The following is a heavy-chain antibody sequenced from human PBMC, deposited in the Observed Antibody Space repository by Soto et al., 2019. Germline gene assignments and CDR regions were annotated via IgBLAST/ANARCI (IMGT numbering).Heavy chain of an antibody. CDR1: GFTFSSYA. CDR3: ASGAAAGYYYYYGMDV. D-gene: IGHD6-13*01. V-gene: IGHV3-30-3*01. Sequence: AGGSLRLSCAASGFTFSSYAMHWVRQAPGKGLEWVAVISYDGSNKYYADSVKGRFTISRDNSKNTLYLQMNSLRAEDTAVYYCASGAAAGYYYYYGMDVWGQGTTVTVSS. J-gene: IGHJ6*02. CDR2: ISYDGSNK.